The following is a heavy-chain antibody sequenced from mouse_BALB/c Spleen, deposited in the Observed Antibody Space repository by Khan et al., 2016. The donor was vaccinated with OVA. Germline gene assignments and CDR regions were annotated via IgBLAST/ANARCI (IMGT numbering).Heavy chain of an antibody. D-gene: IGHD4-1*01. CDR1: GYTFTSYT. Sequence: QVQLKQSGAELARPGASVKMSCKASGYTFTSYTMNWVKQRPGQGLEWIGYIIPSSGYTKYNQKYKDKATLTADKSASTAYMQLSSLTSEDAAVYYCARTHGRWGQGTTLTVSS. J-gene: IGHJ2*01. V-gene: IGHV1-4*01. CDR3: ARTHGR. CDR2: IIPSSGYT.